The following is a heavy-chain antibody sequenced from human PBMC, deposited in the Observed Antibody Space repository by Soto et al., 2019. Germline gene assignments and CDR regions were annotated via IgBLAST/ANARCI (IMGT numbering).Heavy chain of an antibody. CDR2: ISSSGSTI. CDR3: ARAKSRPRYFDY. J-gene: IGHJ4*02. Sequence: EVQLVESGGGLVQPGGSLRLSCAASGFTFSSYEMNWVRQAPGKGLEWVSYISSSGSTIYYADSVKGRFTISRDNAKNSLYLQMNSLRAEDTAVYYCARAKSRPRYFDYWGQGTMVTVSS. CDR1: GFTFSSYE. V-gene: IGHV3-48*03.